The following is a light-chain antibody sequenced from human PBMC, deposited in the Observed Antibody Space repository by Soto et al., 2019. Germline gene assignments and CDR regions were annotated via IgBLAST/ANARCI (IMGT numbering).Light chain of an antibody. V-gene: IGLV2-14*01. Sequence: QSALTQPASVSGSPGQSITISCTGTSSDVGAYNHVSWYQHHPGKAPKLMIYEVSNRPSGLSDRFSGSKSGNTDSLTISGLQAEDVADYYCCSYTVSTTFVFGSGTKLTVL. CDR3: CSYTVSTTFV. J-gene: IGLJ1*01. CDR2: EVS. CDR1: SSDVGAYNH.